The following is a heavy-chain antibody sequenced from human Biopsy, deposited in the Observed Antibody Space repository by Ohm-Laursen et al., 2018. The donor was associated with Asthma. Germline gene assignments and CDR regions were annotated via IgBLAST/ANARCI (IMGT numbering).Heavy chain of an antibody. CDR1: GYTFNSAG. CDR3: ARAVDYSHYYGIDV. V-gene: IGHV1-18*01. D-gene: IGHD3-10*01. CDR2: ISVYNGNT. J-gene: IGHJ6*02. Sequence: VSVKVSCKTSGYTFNSAGITWVRQAPGRGLDGMGWISVYNGNTKVAQKLQDRVTMITDTSTSTAYMELRSLRSDDTAVYFCARAVDYSHYYGIDVWGQGTTVTVS.